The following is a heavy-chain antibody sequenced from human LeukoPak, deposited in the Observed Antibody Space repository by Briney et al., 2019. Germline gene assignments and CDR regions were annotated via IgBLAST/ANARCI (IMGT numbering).Heavy chain of an antibody. CDR3: ARAPITCAYYFDY. V-gene: IGHV3-20*04. CDR2: INWSGGST. J-gene: IGHJ4*02. D-gene: IGHD3-10*01. Sequence: PGGSLRLSCTASGFAFDEHGMSWVRQVPGKGLEWGSGINWSGGSTGYADPLRGRFTISRDNAQNSLYLQMESLRAEDTALYYCARAPITCAYYFDYWGQGTLVTVSS. CDR1: GFAFDEHG.